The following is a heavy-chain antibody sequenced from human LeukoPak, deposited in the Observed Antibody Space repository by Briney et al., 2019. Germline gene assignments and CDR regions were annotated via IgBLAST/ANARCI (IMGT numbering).Heavy chain of an antibody. CDR2: INPSGGST. CDR1: GSTFTSYY. Sequence: ASVKVSCTASGSTFTSYYMHWVRQAPGQGLEWMGIINPSGGSTSYAQNFQGRVTMTRDTSTSTVYMELSSLRSEDTAVYYCARDGSHYFDYWGQGNLVTVYS. V-gene: IGHV1-46*01. D-gene: IGHD1-14*01. CDR3: ARDGSHYFDY. J-gene: IGHJ4*02.